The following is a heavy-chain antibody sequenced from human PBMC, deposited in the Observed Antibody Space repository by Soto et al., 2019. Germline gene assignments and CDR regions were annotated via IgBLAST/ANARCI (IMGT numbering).Heavy chain of an antibody. J-gene: IGHJ6*02. V-gene: IGHV4-34*01. CDR1: GGSFSGYY. CDR2: INHSGST. Sequence: PSETLSLTCAVCGGSFSGYYWSWIRQPPGKGLEWIGEINHSGSTNYNPSLKSRVTISVGTSKNQFSLKLSSVTAADTAVYYCARFLGIYYYGMDVWGQGTTVTVSS. CDR3: ARFLGIYYYGMDV.